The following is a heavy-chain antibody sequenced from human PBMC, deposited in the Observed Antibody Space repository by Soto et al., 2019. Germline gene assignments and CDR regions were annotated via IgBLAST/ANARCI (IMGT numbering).Heavy chain of an antibody. CDR2: INHSGST. CDR1: GGSFSGYY. D-gene: IGHD3-3*01. V-gene: IGHV4-34*01. J-gene: IGHJ6*03. CDR3: ARVDWSGYFYYYYKDV. Sequence: SETLSLTCAFYGGSFSGYYWSWIRQPPGKGLEWIGEINHSGSTNYNPSLKSRVTISVDTSKNQFSLKLSSVTAADTAVYYCARVDWSGYFYYYYKDVWGKGTTVTGSS.